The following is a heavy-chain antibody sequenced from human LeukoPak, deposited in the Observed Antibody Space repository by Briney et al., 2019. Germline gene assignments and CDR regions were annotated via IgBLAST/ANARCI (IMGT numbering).Heavy chain of an antibody. J-gene: IGHJ4*02. D-gene: IGHD4-17*01. CDR3: AKVLHGDYYSGFDY. V-gene: IGHV3-30*04. CDR1: GFTFSSYA. CDR2: ISYAGSNK. Sequence: GGSLRLSCAASGFTFSSYAMHWVRQAPGKGLEWVTAISYAGSNKYYADSVRGRFTISRDNSKNTLYLQMNSLRPEDTAVYFCAKVLHGDYYSGFDYWGQGTLVTGSS.